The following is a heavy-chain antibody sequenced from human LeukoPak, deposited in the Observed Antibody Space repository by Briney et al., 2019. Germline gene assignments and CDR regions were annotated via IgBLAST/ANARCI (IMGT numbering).Heavy chain of an antibody. Sequence: SETLSLTCTVSGGSISSSSYYWGWIRQPPEKGLEWIGSIYYSGSTYYNPSLKSRVTISVDTSKNQFSLKLSSVTAADTAVYYCARAPEMIVVVRGGNFDYWGQGTLVTVSS. D-gene: IGHD3-22*01. J-gene: IGHJ4*02. V-gene: IGHV4-39*01. CDR2: IYYSGST. CDR1: GGSISSSSYY. CDR3: ARAPEMIVVVRGGNFDY.